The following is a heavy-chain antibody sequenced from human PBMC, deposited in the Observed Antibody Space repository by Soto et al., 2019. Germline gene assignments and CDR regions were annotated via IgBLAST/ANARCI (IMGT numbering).Heavy chain of an antibody. D-gene: IGHD6-6*01. V-gene: IGHV3-23*01. CDR3: AKGNLGQYSSSSYFDY. CDR1: GFTFSSYA. CDR2: ISGSGGST. J-gene: IGHJ4*02. Sequence: GGSLRLSCAASGFTFSSYAMSWVRQAPGKGLEWVSAISGSGGSTYYADSVKGRFTISRDNSKNTLYLQMNSLRAEDTAVYYCAKGNLGQYSSSSYFDYWGQGTLVTVS.